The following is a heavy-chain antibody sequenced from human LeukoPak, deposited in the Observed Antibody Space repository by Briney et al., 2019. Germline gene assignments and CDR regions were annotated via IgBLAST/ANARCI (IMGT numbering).Heavy chain of an antibody. CDR2: IYTSGST. J-gene: IGHJ5*02. D-gene: IGHD3-10*01. CDR1: GGSFSGYY. CDR3: AREGPYGSGSLRWFDP. Sequence: SETLSLTCAVYGGSFSGYYWSWIRQPPGKGLEWIGRIYTSGSTNYNPSLKSRVTISVDTSKNQFSLKLSSVTAADTAVYYCAREGPYGSGSLRWFDPWGQGTLVTVSS. V-gene: IGHV4-4*08.